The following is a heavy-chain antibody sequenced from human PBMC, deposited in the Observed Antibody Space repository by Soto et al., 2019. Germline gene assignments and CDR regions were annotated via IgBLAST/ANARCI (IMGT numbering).Heavy chain of an antibody. CDR2: ISGRDGST. V-gene: IGHV3-23*01. CDR1: GFSFSSYA. CDR3: AKLVRVTDTPAANYYFDY. Sequence: EVQLLESGGGLVQPGGSLRLSCSSSGFSFSSYAMSWVLQAPGKGLEWVSAISGRDGSTYYADSVKGRFTISGDISKNTRYLQMNSLTPGDTAVYYSAKLVRVTDTPAANYYFDYWGQGTLVTVSS. J-gene: IGHJ4*02. D-gene: IGHD2-15*01.